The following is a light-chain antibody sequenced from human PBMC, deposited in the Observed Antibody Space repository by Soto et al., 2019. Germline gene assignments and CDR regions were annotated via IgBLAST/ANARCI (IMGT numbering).Light chain of an antibody. J-gene: IGKJ3*01. CDR1: QSVSSY. V-gene: IGKV3-11*01. Sequence: EIVLTQSPATLSLSPGERATLSCRTSQSVSSYLAWYQQKRGQAPRLLIYDASNRATGIPARFSGSGSGSDFTLTISSLEPEDFAVYYCQQRSNWVFGPGTKVDIK. CDR2: DAS. CDR3: QQRSNWV.